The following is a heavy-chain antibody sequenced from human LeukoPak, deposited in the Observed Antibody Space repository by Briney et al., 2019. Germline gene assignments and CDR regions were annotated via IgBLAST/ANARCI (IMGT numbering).Heavy chain of an antibody. CDR1: GYTFTSYD. CDR3: ARGITTGAPY. CDR2: INPNCAGT. D-gene: IGHD1-1*01. J-gene: IGHJ4*02. Sequence: ASVKVSCKASGYTFTSYDINWVRQATGQGLEWMGWINPNCAGTNYAHNFQGRVTMTRDTSTNTAYMDLSSLRSDDTAVYYCARGITTGAPYWGQGTLVTVSS. V-gene: IGHV1-2*02.